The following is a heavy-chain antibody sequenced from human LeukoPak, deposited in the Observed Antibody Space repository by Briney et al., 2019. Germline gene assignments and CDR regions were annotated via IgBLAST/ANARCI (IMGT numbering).Heavy chain of an antibody. V-gene: IGHV1-18*04. Sequence: ASVKVSCKASGYTFTGYYMHWVRQAPGQGLEWMGWISAYNGNTNYAQKLQGRVTMTTDTSTSTAYMELRSLRSDDTAVYYCASHGVAAAGIDYWGQGTLVTVSS. J-gene: IGHJ4*02. CDR1: GYTFTGYY. CDR3: ASHGVAAAGIDY. CDR2: ISAYNGNT. D-gene: IGHD6-13*01.